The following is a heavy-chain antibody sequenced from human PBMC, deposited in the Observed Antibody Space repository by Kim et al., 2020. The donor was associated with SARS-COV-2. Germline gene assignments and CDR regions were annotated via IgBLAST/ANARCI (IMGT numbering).Heavy chain of an antibody. Sequence: SETLSLTCTVSGGSISSYYWSWIRQPPGKGLEWIGYIYYSGSTNYNPSLKSRVTISVDTSKNQFSLKLSSVTAADTAVYYCARAPIGYGDSSYFDYWGQGTLVTVSS. D-gene: IGHD4-17*01. V-gene: IGHV4-59*13. CDR1: GGSISSYY. CDR3: ARAPIGYGDSSYFDY. J-gene: IGHJ4*02. CDR2: IYYSGST.